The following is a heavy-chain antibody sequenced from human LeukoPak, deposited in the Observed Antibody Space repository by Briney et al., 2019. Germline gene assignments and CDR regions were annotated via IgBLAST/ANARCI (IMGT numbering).Heavy chain of an antibody. CDR2: ISDSGDST. V-gene: IGHV3-23*01. Sequence: GGSLRLSCAASGFTFTTYAMSWVRQAPGQGLEWISTISDSGDSTYYADSVKGRFTISRDNSKNTLYLQMNSLRAEDTAVYFCARDSLYDDNAYYHYFDYWGQGTLVTVSS. CDR3: ARDSLYDDNAYYHYFDY. J-gene: IGHJ4*02. D-gene: IGHD3-16*01. CDR1: GFTFTTYA.